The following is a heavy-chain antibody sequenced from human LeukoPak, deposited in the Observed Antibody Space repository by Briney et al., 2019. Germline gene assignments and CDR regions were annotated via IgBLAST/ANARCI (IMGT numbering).Heavy chain of an antibody. CDR3: ARSQTVTLNYYDSSAIPSPDAFDI. CDR1: GFTFSSYD. J-gene: IGHJ3*02. D-gene: IGHD3-22*01. Sequence: GGSLRLSCAASGFTFSSYDMHWVRQATGKGLEWVSAIGTAGDTYYPGSVKGRFTISRENAKNSLYLQMNSLRAGDTAVYYCARSQTVTLNYYDSSAIPSPDAFDIWGQGTMVTVSS. CDR2: IGTAGDT. V-gene: IGHV3-13*01.